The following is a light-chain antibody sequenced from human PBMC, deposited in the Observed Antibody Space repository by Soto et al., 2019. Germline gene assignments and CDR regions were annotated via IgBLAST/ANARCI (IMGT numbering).Light chain of an antibody. J-gene: IGKJ1*01. CDR1: QGISSY. CDR3: QQYYSHPLA. CDR2: AAS. Sequence: AIRMTQSPSSFSASTGDRVTITCRASQGISSYLAWYQQKPGKAPKLLIYAASTLQIGVPSRFSGSGSGTDFTLTISCLQAEDFATYYCQQYYSHPLAFGQGTKVEIK. V-gene: IGKV1-8*01.